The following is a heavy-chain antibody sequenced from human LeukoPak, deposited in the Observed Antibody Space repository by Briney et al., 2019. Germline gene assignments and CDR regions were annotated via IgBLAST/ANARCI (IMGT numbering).Heavy chain of an antibody. V-gene: IGHV3-48*03. CDR2: ISSSGSTI. J-gene: IGHJ4*02. CDR1: GFTFSSYE. CDR3: AREEGAAAGY. Sequence: GGSLRLSCAASGFTFSSYEMNWVRQAPGKGLEWVSYISSSGSTIYYADSVKGRFTLYRDNAKNSLYLQMNSLRAADTSVYYCAREEGAAAGYWGQGTLVTVSS. D-gene: IGHD6-13*01.